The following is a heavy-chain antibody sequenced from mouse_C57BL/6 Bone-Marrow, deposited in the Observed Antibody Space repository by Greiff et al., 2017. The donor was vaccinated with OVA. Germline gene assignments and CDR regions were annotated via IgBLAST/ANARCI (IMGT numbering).Heavy chain of an antibody. CDR1: DSEVFPIAY. CDR2: ILPSIGRT. D-gene: IGHD2-4*01. Sequence: VQLQQSGSELRSPGSSVKLSCKDFDSEVFPIAYMSWVRQKPGHGFEWIGGILPSIGRTIYGEKFEDNATLDADTLSNTAYLELNSLTSEDSAIYDSARSGRLRRDAMDYWGQGTSVTVSS. V-gene: IGHV15-2*01. J-gene: IGHJ4*01. CDR3: ARSGRLRRDAMDY.